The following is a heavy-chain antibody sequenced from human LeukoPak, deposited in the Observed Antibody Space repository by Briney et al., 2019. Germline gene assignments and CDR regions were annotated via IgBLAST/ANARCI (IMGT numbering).Heavy chain of an antibody. Sequence: RGSLRLSCAASGFTFSSYGMYWVRQAPGKGLEWVAFIRDDGSNKYYADSVKGRFTISRDNSKKTLYLQMNSLRAEDTAVYYCARAGRLETWSDEKLYDYWGQGTLVTVSS. J-gene: IGHJ4*02. CDR2: IRDDGSNK. CDR1: GFTFSSYG. D-gene: IGHD6-19*01. CDR3: ARAGRLETWSDEKLYDY. V-gene: IGHV3-30*02.